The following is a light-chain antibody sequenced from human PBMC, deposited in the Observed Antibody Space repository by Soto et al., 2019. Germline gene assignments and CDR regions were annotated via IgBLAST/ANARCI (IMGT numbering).Light chain of an antibody. Sequence: MVLTQSPGPLSSSLGERATLSSRVSQSVSTSNLAWYQQRPGQAPRLLIYGADRRGTGIPDRFSGRGSGTDFTLTISRLEAEDVALYYCQQYDKSVCTFRQGTKVQI. J-gene: IGKJ1*01. V-gene: IGKV3-20*01. CDR2: GAD. CDR1: QSVSTSN. CDR3: QQYDKSVCT.